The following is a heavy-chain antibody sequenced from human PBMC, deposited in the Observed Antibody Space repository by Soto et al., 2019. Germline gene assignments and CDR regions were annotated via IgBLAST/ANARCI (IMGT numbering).Heavy chain of an antibody. CDR1: GGSVNTYNLF. Sequence: PSETLSLTCTVSGGSVNTYNLFWAWVRQPPGKGLEWIASIHYGGNAYYSPSLTTRVTISRDTSKNRVSLELRSVTAADTAVYYCARVNVTLDLWGQGVQVTVSS. J-gene: IGHJ1*01. CDR2: IHYGGNA. V-gene: IGHV4-39*01. CDR3: ARVNVTLDL. D-gene: IGHD2-21*02.